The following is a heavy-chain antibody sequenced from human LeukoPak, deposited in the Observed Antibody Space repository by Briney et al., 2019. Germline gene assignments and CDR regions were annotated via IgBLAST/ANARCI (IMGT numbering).Heavy chain of an antibody. J-gene: IGHJ4*02. D-gene: IGHD1-26*01. Sequence: SVKVPCKASGYTFTSYYMHWVRQAPGQGIEWMGIIYPSGGGTNYAQKFQGRVTMTRDTSTSTVYMELSSLRFEDTALYYCARRGSGIDFWGQGTLVTVSS. CDR1: GYTFTSYY. CDR3: ARRGSGIDF. V-gene: IGHV1-46*01. CDR2: IYPSGGGT.